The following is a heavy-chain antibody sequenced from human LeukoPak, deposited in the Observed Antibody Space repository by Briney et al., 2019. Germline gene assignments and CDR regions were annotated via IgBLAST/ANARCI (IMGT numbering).Heavy chain of an antibody. Sequence: SETLSLTCAGYGGSFSGYYWSWIRQPPGKGLEWIGEINHSGSTNYNPSLKSRVTISVDTSKNQFSLKLSSVTAADTAVYYCASLRRRSSGYKKDYYYMDVWGKGTTVTVSS. CDR2: INHSGST. CDR1: GGSFSGYY. CDR3: ASLRRRSSGYKKDYYYMDV. D-gene: IGHD3-22*01. J-gene: IGHJ6*03. V-gene: IGHV4-34*01.